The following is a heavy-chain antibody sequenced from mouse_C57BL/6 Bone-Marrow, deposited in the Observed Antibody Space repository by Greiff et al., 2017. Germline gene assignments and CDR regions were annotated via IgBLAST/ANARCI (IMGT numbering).Heavy chain of an antibody. CDR2: IYPRSGNT. Sequence: QVQLQQSGAELARPGASVKLSCKASGYTFTSYGISWVKQRTGQGLEWIGEIYPRSGNTYYNEKFKGKATLTADKSSSTAYMELRSLTSEDSAVSFCARGEHFAYWGQGTLVTVSA. CDR3: ARGEHFAY. CDR1: GYTFTSYG. J-gene: IGHJ3*01. V-gene: IGHV1-81*01.